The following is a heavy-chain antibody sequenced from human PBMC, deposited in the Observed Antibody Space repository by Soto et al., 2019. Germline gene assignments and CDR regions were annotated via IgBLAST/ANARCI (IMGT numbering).Heavy chain of an antibody. V-gene: IGHV1-69*13. CDR1: GGSFSSSA. D-gene: IGHD5-12*01. CDR2: IIPMYGTT. J-gene: IGHJ6*02. CDR3: ATSVGAIGYRFFNMDV. Sequence: ASVKVSCKSSGGSFSSSAITWVRQAPGQGLEWMGRIIPMYGTTFYAQTFQGRVTITADESTSTVYMHLSSLKSEDTASYFCATSVGAIGYRFFNMDVWGQGTTVTVSS.